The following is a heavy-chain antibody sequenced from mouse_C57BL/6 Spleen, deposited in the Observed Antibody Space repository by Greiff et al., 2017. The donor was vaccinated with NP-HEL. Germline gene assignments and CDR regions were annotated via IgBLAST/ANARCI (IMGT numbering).Heavy chain of an antibody. CDR2: IRSKSNNYAT. CDR1: GFSFNTYA. Sequence: EVKLVESGGGLVQPKGSLKLSCAASGFSFNTYAMNWVRQAPGKGLEWVARIRSKSNNYATYYADSVKDRFTISRDDSESMLYLQMNNLKTEDTAMYYCVRVIHYAMDYWGQGTSVTVSS. V-gene: IGHV10-1*01. J-gene: IGHJ4*01. CDR3: VRVIHYAMDY.